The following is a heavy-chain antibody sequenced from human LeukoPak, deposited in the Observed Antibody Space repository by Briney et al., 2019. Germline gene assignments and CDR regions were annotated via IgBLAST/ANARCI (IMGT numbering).Heavy chain of an antibody. Sequence: PGGSLRLSCAASGFTFSDYYMSWIRQAPGKGLEWVSYISSSSSYTNYADPVKGRFTISRDNAKNSLYLQMNSLRAEDTAVYYCARDPTGTTAWFDPWGQGTLVTVSS. CDR3: ARDPTGTTAWFDP. V-gene: IGHV3-11*06. CDR1: GFTFSDYY. J-gene: IGHJ5*02. D-gene: IGHD1-1*01. CDR2: ISSSSSYT.